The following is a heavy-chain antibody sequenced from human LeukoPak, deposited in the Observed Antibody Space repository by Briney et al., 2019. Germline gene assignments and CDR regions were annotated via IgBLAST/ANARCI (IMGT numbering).Heavy chain of an antibody. J-gene: IGHJ4*02. CDR1: GFTFSSYA. D-gene: IGHD3-10*01. CDR3: AKYYGSGSRLTYYFIDY. CDR2: ISGSGGST. V-gene: IGHV3-23*01. Sequence: GGSLRLSCAASGFTFSSYAMSWVRQAPGKGLEWVSAISGSGGSTYYADSVKGRFTISRDNSQNTLYLQMNSLRAEDTAVYYCAKYYGSGSRLTYYFIDYWGQGTLVTVSS.